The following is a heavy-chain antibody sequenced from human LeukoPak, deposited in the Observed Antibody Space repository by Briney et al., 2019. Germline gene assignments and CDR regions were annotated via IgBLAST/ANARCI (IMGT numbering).Heavy chain of an antibody. V-gene: IGHV1-69*04. J-gene: IGHJ4*02. CDR3: ARSSSRGLNDY. Sequence: SVKVSCKASGGTFSSYAISWVRQAPGQGLEWMGRIIPILGIANYAQKFQGRVTITADKSTSTAYMELSSLRSEDTAVYYCARSSSRGLNDYWGQGTLVTVSS. CDR1: GGTFSSYA. D-gene: IGHD3-10*01. CDR2: IIPILGIA.